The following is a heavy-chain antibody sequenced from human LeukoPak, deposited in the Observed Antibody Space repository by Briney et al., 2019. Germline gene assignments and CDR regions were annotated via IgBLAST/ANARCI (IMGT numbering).Heavy chain of an antibody. V-gene: IGHV4-59*01. J-gene: IGHJ5*02. Sequence: SETLSLTCTVYGGSISNYYWSWIRQPPGRGLKWIGYIYNRGNTDYNPSLNSRVTISVDTSKNQFSLNLSSVTAADTAVYYCARGIRQWGMAPRFDPWGQGTLVTVSS. CDR3: ARGIRQWGMAPRFDP. CDR1: GGSISNYY. D-gene: IGHD3-16*01. CDR2: IYNRGNT.